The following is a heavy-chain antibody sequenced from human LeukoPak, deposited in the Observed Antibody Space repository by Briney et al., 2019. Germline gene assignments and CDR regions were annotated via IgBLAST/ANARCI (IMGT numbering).Heavy chain of an antibody. CDR3: ARGRSGWYEDY. CDR1: GFTFSSYS. Sequence: PGRSLRLSCAASGFTFSSYSMNWVRQAPGKGLEWVSFISSSNSYIYYADSMKGRFTISRDNAKNSLYLQMNSLRADDTAVYYCARGRSGWYEDYWGQGTLVTVSS. J-gene: IGHJ4*02. V-gene: IGHV3-21*01. CDR2: ISSSNSYI. D-gene: IGHD6-19*01.